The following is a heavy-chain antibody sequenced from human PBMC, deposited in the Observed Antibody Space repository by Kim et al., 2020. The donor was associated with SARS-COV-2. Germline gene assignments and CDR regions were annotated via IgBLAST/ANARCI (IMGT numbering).Heavy chain of an antibody. CDR1: GDSVSSNSAA. D-gene: IGHD6-19*01. J-gene: IGHJ6*02. CDR3: ARDQGQERRQWLVLDYYYGMEV. CDR2: TYYRSKWYN. Sequence: SQTLSLTCAISGDSVSSNSAAWNWIRQSPSRGLEWLGRTYYRSKWYNDYAVSVKSRITINPDTSKNQFSLQLNSVTPEDTAVYYCARDQGQERRQWLVLDYYYGMEVWGQGTTVTVSS. V-gene: IGHV6-1*01.